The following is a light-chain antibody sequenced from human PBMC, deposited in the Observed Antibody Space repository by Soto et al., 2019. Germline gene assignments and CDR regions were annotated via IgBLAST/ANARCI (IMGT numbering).Light chain of an antibody. CDR2: EVS. CDR3: SSYTSSSIYV. J-gene: IGLJ1*01. CDR1: SSDVGGYNY. V-gene: IGLV2-14*01. Sequence: QSALTQPASVSGSPGQSITISCTGTSSDVGGYNYVSWYQQHPGKAPKLMIYEVSHRPSGVSNRFSGSKSGNTASLTISGLQAEDEADYYCSSYTSSSIYVFGTGTKVTVL.